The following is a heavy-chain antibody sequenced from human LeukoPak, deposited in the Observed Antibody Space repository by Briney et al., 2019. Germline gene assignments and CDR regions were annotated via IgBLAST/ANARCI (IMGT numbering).Heavy chain of an antibody. Sequence: SETLSLTCTVSGYSISSGYYWGWIRQPPGKVLEWIATIYHSGSTYYNPSLQSRFAISVDTSKNQFSLQLISVNAADTAVYYCARLEPYYDDVWGKGTTVTVSS. CDR2: IYHSGST. D-gene: IGHD3-3*01. CDR3: ARLEPYYDDV. V-gene: IGHV4-38-2*02. CDR1: GYSISSGYY. J-gene: IGHJ6*04.